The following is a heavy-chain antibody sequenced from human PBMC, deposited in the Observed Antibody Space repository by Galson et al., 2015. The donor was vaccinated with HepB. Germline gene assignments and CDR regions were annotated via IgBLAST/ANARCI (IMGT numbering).Heavy chain of an antibody. D-gene: IGHD3-3*01. J-gene: IGHJ4*02. Sequence: SLRLSCAASGFTFSSYAMHWVRQAPGKGLEWVAVISYDGSNKYYADSVKGRFTISRDNSKNTLYLQMNSLRAEDTAVYYCARDSGITIFGVVITVPVSPDYWGQGTLVTVSS. CDR2: ISYDGSNK. CDR1: GFTFSSYA. CDR3: ARDSGITIFGVVITVPVSPDY. V-gene: IGHV3-30-3*01.